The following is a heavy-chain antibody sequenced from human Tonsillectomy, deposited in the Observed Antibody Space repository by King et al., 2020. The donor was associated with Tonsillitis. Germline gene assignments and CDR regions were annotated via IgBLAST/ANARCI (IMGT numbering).Heavy chain of an antibody. Sequence: VQLVESGGGLVQPGGSLRLSCVGSGFTLSDHWMSWVRQAPGKGMEWVANIKQDGSEKNYVDSVKGRFTISRDNAKSSVSLQMSSLRAEDTAVYYCARIPHYAHPGYYRPFDFWGQGTLVIVSS. CDR1: GFTLSDHW. CDR2: IKQDGSEK. V-gene: IGHV3-7*01. J-gene: IGHJ4*02. CDR3: ARIPHYAHPGYYRPFDF. D-gene: IGHD3-9*01.